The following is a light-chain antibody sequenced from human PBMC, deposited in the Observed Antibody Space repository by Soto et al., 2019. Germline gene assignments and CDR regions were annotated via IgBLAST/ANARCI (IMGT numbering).Light chain of an antibody. CDR3: CSYAGRDVV. CDR1: SSDVGGYNF. CDR2: DVS. V-gene: IGLV2-11*01. Sequence: QSALTQPRSVSGSPGQSVTISCTGTSSDVGGYNFVSWYQQHPGKAPKLMIYDVSNRPSGVPDRFSGSKSGNTASLTISGLQAEDEADYYCCSYAGRDVVFGGGTKLTVL. J-gene: IGLJ2*01.